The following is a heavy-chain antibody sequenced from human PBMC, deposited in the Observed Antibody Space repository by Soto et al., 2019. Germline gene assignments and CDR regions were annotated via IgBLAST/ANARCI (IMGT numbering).Heavy chain of an antibody. CDR2: INKDGSQK. Sequence: SLRLSCAASGFTLSNYWMTWVRQAPGKGLEWVANINKDGSQKNYVDSVKGRFTIARDNGQNSLSLQMNSPRVEDTAVYYCVRELGLAYWGQGALVTVSS. CDR3: VRELGLAY. V-gene: IGHV3-7*03. J-gene: IGHJ4*02. CDR1: GFTLSNYW. D-gene: IGHD7-27*01.